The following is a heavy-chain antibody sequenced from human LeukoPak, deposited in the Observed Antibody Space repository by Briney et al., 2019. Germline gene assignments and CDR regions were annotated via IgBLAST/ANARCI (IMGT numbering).Heavy chain of an antibody. D-gene: IGHD3-22*01. V-gene: IGHV3-23*01. Sequence: GGSLRLSCAASGFTFSNYAMNWVRQAPGKGLKWVSGISGSGGSTYYADSVKGRFTISRDNSRNTLYLQMNSLRAEDTAVYYCAKDYYYDSSGYYYGDAFDIWGQGTMVTVS. CDR3: AKDYYYDSSGYYYGDAFDI. CDR2: ISGSGGST. J-gene: IGHJ3*02. CDR1: GFTFSNYA.